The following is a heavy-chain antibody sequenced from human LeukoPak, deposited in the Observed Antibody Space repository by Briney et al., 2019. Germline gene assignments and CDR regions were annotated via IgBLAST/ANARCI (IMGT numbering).Heavy chain of an antibody. CDR2: MNPNSGNT. V-gene: IGHV1-8*01. Sequence: ASVKVSCKASGYTFTSYDINWVRQATGQGLEWMGWMNPNSGNTGYAQKFQGRVTMTRNTSISTAYMELSSLRSEDTAVYYCARGRGYSYEADYWGQGTLVTVSS. CDR1: GYTFTSYD. J-gene: IGHJ4*02. CDR3: ARGRGYSYEADY. D-gene: IGHD5-18*01.